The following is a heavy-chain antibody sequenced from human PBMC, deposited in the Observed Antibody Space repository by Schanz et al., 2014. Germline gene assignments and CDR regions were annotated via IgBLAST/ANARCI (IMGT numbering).Heavy chain of an antibody. CDR1: GFSFSDYS. Sequence: EVQLVESGGGLVQSGGSLRLSCAASGFSFSDYSMNWVRQAPGKGLEWISYIKISGDVFYTDSVKGRFTISRDNAKSSLYLQMSSLRAEDTAVYYCARDGYRNGRPFDHWGQGTRVTVSA. V-gene: IGHV3-48*01. CDR3: ARDGYRNGRPFDH. J-gene: IGHJ4*02. D-gene: IGHD5-18*01. CDR2: IKISGDV.